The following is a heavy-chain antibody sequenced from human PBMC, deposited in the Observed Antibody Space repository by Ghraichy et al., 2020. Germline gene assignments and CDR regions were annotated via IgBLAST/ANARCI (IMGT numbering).Heavy chain of an antibody. CDR3: ARGTNDDWYFFDY. V-gene: IGHV3-9*01. CDR1: GFTFNDYA. J-gene: IGHJ4*02. CDR2: INWNSGSI. D-gene: IGHD3-9*01. Sequence: GGSLRLSCAASGFTFNDYAMHWVRQAPGKGLEWVSGINWNSGSIGYVDSVRGRFTISRENAKNSLYLQMNSLRDEDTAFYYCARGTNDDWYFFDYWGRGTLVTVPS.